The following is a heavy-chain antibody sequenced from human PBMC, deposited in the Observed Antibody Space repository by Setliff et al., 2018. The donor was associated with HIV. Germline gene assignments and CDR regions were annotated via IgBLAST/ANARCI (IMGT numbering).Heavy chain of an antibody. CDR1: RDSINGHW. J-gene: IGHJ3*02. CDR2: IHYSGIT. D-gene: IGHD3-9*01. Sequence: PSETLSLTCTVSRDSINGHWWSWIRQPPGKGLEWTGSIHYSGITHYNPSLKSRLTMSVDTSKNQVSLKLTSVTAADTAVYYCARYKCINFACVGFDIWGQGTVGT. V-gene: IGHV4-59*11. CDR3: ARYKCINFACVGFDI.